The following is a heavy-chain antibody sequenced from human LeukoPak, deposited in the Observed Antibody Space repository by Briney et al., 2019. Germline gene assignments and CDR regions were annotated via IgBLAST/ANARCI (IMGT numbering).Heavy chain of an antibody. V-gene: IGHV4-30-2*01. D-gene: IGHD2/OR15-2a*01. CDR1: GGSISSGGYS. CDR2: IYHSGST. J-gene: IGHJ6*02. Sequence: SETLSLTCAVSGGSISSGGYSWSWIRQPPGKGLEWIGYIYHSGSTYYNPSLKSRVTISVDRSKNQFSLKLSSVTAADAAVYYCARAPTFVGMDVWGQGTTVTVSS. CDR3: ARAPTFVGMDV.